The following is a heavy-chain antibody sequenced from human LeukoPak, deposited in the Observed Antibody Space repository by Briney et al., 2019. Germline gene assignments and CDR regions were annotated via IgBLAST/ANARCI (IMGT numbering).Heavy chain of an antibody. V-gene: IGHV4-59*01. J-gene: IGHJ4*02. CDR2: IYYSGSI. D-gene: IGHD3-22*01. CDR3: ARENPSGYYNRPIDY. CDR1: GASIGSYY. Sequence: MPSETLSLTCTVSGASIGSYYWSWIRQPPGKGLEWIGDIYYSGSIKYNPSLKSRVTMSVDTSKNQSSLKLSSVTAADTAIYYCARENPSGYYNRPIDYWGQGTLVTVSS.